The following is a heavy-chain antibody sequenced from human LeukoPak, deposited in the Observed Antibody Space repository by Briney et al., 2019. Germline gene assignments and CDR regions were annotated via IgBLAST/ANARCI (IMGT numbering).Heavy chain of an antibody. J-gene: IGHJ4*02. D-gene: IGHD6-13*01. CDR2: ISAYNGNT. CDR1: GYTFTSYG. CDR3: ARDLPVHSSRGENY. Sequence: GASVKVSCKASGYTFTSYGISWVRQAPGQGLEWMGWISAYNGNTNYAQKLQGRVTMTTDTSTSTAYMELRSLRSDDTAVYYCARDLPVHSSRGENYWGQGTLVTVSS. V-gene: IGHV1-18*01.